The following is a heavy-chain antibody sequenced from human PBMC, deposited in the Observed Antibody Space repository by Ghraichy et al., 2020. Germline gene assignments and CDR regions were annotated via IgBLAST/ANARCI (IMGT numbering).Heavy chain of an antibody. J-gene: IGHJ4*02. CDR1: GGTFSTYV. D-gene: IGHD3-10*01. Sequence: SVKVSCKTSGGTFSTYVISWLRQAPGQGPEWMGGIISIFKTANYAQKFQGRLTITADESTATAYMELSSLSIEDTAVYYCARDSSMVQGVFDYWGQGTLVTVSS. V-gene: IGHV1-69*13. CDR2: IISIFKTA. CDR3: ARDSSMVQGVFDY.